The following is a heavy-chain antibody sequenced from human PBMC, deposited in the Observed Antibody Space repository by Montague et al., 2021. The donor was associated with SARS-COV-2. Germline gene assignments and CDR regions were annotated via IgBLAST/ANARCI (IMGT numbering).Heavy chain of an antibody. Sequence: SLRLSCAASGFTFSSYAMHWVRQAPGKGLEWVAIISYDGSNKYYADSVKGRFTISRDNSKYTLYLQMNSLRGEDTAVYYCARDGGSYSDYWGQGTLVTVSS. CDR3: ARDGGSYSDY. D-gene: IGHD1-26*01. V-gene: IGHV3-30*04. CDR2: ISYDGSNK. J-gene: IGHJ4*02. CDR1: GFTFSSYA.